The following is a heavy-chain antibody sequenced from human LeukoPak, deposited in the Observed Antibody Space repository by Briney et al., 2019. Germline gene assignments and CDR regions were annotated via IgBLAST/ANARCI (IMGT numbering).Heavy chain of an antibody. D-gene: IGHD6-13*01. V-gene: IGHV1-18*01. CDR1: GYTFATYG. CDR3: AKVAGDRMDY. Sequence: GASVKVSCKASGYTFATYGFCWVRQAPGHGLEWMGWISSNTGKTDYAQKFQGRVTSTTDTSTSTAYMELRSLRPDDTALYYCAKVAGDRMDYWGQGTLLTVSS. J-gene: IGHJ4*02. CDR2: ISSNTGKT.